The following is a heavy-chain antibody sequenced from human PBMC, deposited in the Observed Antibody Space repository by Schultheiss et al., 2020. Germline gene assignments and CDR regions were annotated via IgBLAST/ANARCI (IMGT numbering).Heavy chain of an antibody. CDR2: ISAYNGNT. J-gene: IGHJ6*03. D-gene: IGHD3-22*01. V-gene: IGHV1-18*04. Sequence: ASVKVSCKASGYTFTSYGISWVRQAPGQGLEWMGWISAYNGNTNYAQKLQGRVTMTTDTSTSTAYMELRSLRSDDTAVYYCARDTYYYDSSGYYYYYMDVWGKGTTVTVSS. CDR3: ARDTYYYDSSGYYYYYMDV. CDR1: GYTFTSYG.